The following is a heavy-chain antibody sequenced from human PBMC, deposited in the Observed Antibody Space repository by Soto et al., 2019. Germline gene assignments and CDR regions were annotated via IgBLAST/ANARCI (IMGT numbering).Heavy chain of an antibody. V-gene: IGHV3-30-3*01. CDR1: GFTFSSYA. CDR2: ISYDGSNK. CDR3: ARDYSSDY. D-gene: IGHD2-15*01. J-gene: IGHJ4*02. Sequence: QVQLVESGGGVVQPGRSLRLSCAASGFTFSSYAMHWVRQAPGKGLEWVAVISYDGSNKYYTDSVKGRFTISRDNSNNTLYLQMNSLRGEDTAVYYCARDYSSDYWGQGTLVTVSS.